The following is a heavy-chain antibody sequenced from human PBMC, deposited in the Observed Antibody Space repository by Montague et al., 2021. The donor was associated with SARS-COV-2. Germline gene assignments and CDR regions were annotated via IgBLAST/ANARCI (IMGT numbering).Heavy chain of an antibody. D-gene: IGHD5-12*01. V-gene: IGHV4-59*01. Sequence: SETLSLTCTVSGGSISSYYWSWIRQPPGKGLEWIGYIYYSGSTNYNPSLKSRVTISVDTSKNQFSLKLSSVTAADTAVYYCARVTWLRGVFDYWGQGTLVTVSS. J-gene: IGHJ4*02. CDR3: ARVTWLRGVFDY. CDR1: GGSISSYY. CDR2: IYYSGST.